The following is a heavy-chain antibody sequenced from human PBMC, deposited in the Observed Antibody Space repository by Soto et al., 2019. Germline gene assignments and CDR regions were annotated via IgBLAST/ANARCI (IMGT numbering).Heavy chain of an antibody. CDR2: ISVYNDNT. CDR1: GYTFTSHG. Sequence: QVQLVQSGSEIKKPGASVKVSCKALGYTFTSHGIGWVRQAPGQGLEWMGWISVYNDNTNSAQKFQGRVTMTTETSSSTAYMELRSLKSDDTAVYYCARIGLGGHWGQGTLVTVSS. J-gene: IGHJ1*01. CDR3: ARIGLGGH. V-gene: IGHV1-18*01. D-gene: IGHD3-16*01.